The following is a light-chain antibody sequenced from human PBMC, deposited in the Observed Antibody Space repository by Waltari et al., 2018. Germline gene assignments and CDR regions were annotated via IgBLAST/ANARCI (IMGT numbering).Light chain of an antibody. CDR2: GAS. V-gene: IGKV3-15*01. CDR3: QQNNNWPPWT. CDR1: QSVRSK. J-gene: IGKJ1*01. Sequence: EIVMTQSPATLSVSPGERATLFCRASQSVRSKLAWYQQKPGQAPRLLIYGASTRATGIPVRFSGSGSGTEFTLTISSLQSEDFAVYYCQQNNNWPPWTFGQGTKVEIK.